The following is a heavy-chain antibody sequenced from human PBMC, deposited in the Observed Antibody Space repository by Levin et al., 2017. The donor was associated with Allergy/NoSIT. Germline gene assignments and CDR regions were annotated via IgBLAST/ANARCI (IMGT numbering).Heavy chain of an antibody. V-gene: IGHV1-18*01. CDR2: ISGYSGDT. D-gene: IGHD2-2*01. J-gene: IGHJ4*02. CDR3: VRDDKRQCSGTSCYFFDY. CDR1: GYMFTNFA. Sequence: ASVKVSCKASGYMFTNFAISWVRQAPGQGLEWMGWISGYSGDTNHAQKLQGRITMTTDTSTSTAYMELRSLRSEDTAVYYCVRDDKRQCSGTSCYFFDYWGQGTLVTVSS.